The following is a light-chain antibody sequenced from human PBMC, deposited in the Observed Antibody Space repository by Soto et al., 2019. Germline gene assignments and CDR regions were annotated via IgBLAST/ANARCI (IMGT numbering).Light chain of an antibody. J-gene: IGKJ2*01. CDR2: SAA. V-gene: IGKV1-39*01. Sequence: DIQITQSPSSLSASVGDIVTITCRASQTISRYLNWYQKKEGKAPRVLIYSAATLQSGVPPRLRGSGSGTHLTLTISSMQTEDFETYFCQQGYNSPFTFGQGTKVDI. CDR3: QQGYNSPFT. CDR1: QTISRY.